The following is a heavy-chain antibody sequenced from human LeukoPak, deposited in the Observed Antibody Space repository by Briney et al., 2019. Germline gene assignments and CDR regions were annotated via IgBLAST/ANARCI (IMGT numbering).Heavy chain of an antibody. V-gene: IGHV4-39*07. CDR2: INHSGST. J-gene: IGHJ4*02. Sequence: SETLSLTCVVSGGSISSTSYYWGWIRQPPGKGLEWIGEINHSGSTNYSPSLKSRVTLSVDTSKNQFSLRLSSVTAADTAVYYCARLTFGGVIAYWGQGTLVTVSS. CDR1: GGSISSTSYY. CDR3: ARLTFGGVIAY. D-gene: IGHD3-16*02.